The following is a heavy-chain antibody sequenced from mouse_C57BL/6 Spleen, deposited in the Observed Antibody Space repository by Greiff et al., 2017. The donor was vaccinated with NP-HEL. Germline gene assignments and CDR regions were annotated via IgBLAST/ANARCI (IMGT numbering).Heavy chain of an antibody. V-gene: IGHV1-64*01. J-gene: IGHJ2*01. D-gene: IGHD1-1*01. CDR3: ARSTAVGATGVDY. CDR2: IHPNSGST. Sequence: QVQLQQPGAELVKPGASVKLSCKASGYTFTSYWMHWVKQRPGQGLEWIGMIHPNSGSTNYNEKFKSKATLTVDKSSSTAYMQLSSLTSEDSAVYYCARSTAVGATGVDYWGQGTTLTVSS. CDR1: GYTFTSYW.